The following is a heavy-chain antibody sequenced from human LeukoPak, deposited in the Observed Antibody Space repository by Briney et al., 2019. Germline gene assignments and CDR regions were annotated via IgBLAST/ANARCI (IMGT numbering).Heavy chain of an antibody. CDR2: IYHSGST. J-gene: IGHJ4*02. Sequence: SETLSLICAVSGGSISSSNWWSWVRQPPGKGLEWIGEIYHSGSTNYSPSLKSRVTISVDKSKNQFSLKLSSVTAADTTVYYCARSHLRACFDYWGQGTLVTVSS. V-gene: IGHV4-4*02. CDR1: GGSISSSNW. CDR3: ARSHLRACFDY.